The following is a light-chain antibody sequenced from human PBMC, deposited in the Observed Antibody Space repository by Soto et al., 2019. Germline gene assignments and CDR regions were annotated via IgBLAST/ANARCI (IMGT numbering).Light chain of an antibody. CDR2: KAS. CDR3: QHFNNYQFA. V-gene: IGKV1-5*03. Sequence: DIQMTQSPSTLSGSVGDRVTITCRATQTISSWLAWYQQKPGKAPKLLIYKASTLKSGVPSRFSGYGSGTDFTLTISSLQPEDFATYDCQHFNNYQFAVGPGTKVDIK. J-gene: IGKJ3*01. CDR1: QTISSW.